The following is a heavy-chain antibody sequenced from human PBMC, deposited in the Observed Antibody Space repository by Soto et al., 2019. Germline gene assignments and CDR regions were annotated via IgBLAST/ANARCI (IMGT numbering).Heavy chain of an antibody. J-gene: IGHJ6*02. CDR1: GYTFTSYG. D-gene: IGHD3-22*01. Sequence: ASVKVSCKASGYTFTSYGISWVRQAPGQGLEWMGWISAYNGNTNYAQKLQGRVTMTTDTSTSTAYMELRSLRSDDTAVYYCARGGYYDSSGSRNYFYYGMNVWGQGTTVTVSS. CDR2: ISAYNGNT. V-gene: IGHV1-18*01. CDR3: ARGGYYDSSGSRNYFYYGMNV.